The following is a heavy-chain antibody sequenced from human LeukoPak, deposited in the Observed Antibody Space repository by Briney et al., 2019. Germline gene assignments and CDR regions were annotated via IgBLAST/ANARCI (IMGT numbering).Heavy chain of an antibody. J-gene: IGHJ5*02. CDR3: ARARPPSGSWLLGWFDP. CDR1: GGSFSGYY. Sequence: SETLSLTCAVYGGSFSGYYWSWIRQPPGKGLEWIGEINHSGSTNYNPSLKSRVTISVDTSKNQFSLKLSSVTAADTAVYYCARARPPSGSWLLGWFDPWGQGTLVTVSS. V-gene: IGHV4-34*01. CDR2: INHSGST. D-gene: IGHD6-13*01.